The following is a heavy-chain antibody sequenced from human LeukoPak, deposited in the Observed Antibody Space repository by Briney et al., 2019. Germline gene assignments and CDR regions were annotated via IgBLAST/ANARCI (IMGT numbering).Heavy chain of an antibody. Sequence: ASVKVSCKASGGTFSSYAISWVRQAPGQGLEWMRGIIPIFGTANYAQKFQGRVTITTDESTSTAYMELSSLRSEDMAVYYCARGGYSSSSPFDYWGQGTLVTVSS. CDR3: ARGGYSSSSPFDY. CDR2: IIPIFGTA. CDR1: GGTFSSYA. V-gene: IGHV1-69*05. D-gene: IGHD6-6*01. J-gene: IGHJ4*02.